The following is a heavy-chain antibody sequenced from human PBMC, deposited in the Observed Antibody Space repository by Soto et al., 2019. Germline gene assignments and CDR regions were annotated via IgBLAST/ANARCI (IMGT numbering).Heavy chain of an antibody. Sequence: SETLSLTCSFSGGSINSSSYFWGWVRQPPGKGLEWIGSIYYSGSTYYNPSLRSRVTISVDTSKNQFSLKLSSVTAADTAVFYCARHYSSGSRNWFDPWGQGTLVTVSS. D-gene: IGHD6-19*01. CDR3: ARHYSSGSRNWFDP. J-gene: IGHJ5*02. CDR2: IYYSGST. V-gene: IGHV4-39*01. CDR1: GGSINSSSYF.